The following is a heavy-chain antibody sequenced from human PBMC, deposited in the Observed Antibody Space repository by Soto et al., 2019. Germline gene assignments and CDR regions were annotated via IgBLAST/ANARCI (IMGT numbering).Heavy chain of an antibody. Sequence: EFQVLQSGGGLVQPGGSLTLSCAASGFPFSSTDMTWVRQAPGKGLEWVSTIDGSGGTTYYADSVKGRFTISRDNSINKVFLQMNSLRADDTALYFCAKNSGWFNTWGQGALVTVSS. D-gene: IGHD3-10*01. J-gene: IGHJ5*02. CDR1: GFPFSSTD. CDR2: IDGSGGTT. CDR3: AKNSGWFNT. V-gene: IGHV3-23*01.